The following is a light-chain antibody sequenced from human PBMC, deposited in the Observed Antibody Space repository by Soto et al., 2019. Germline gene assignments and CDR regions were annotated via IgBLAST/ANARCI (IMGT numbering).Light chain of an antibody. J-gene: IGKJ1*01. CDR1: QSISTY. CDR2: DAS. CDR3: QHYNSYSEA. Sequence: DIQMTQSPSTLSASVGDRVTITCRASQSISTYLAWYQQKPGRAPKLLIYDASGLEGGVPSRFSGSGSGTEFTLTISSLQPDDFATYYCQHYNSYSEAFGQGTKVDI. V-gene: IGKV1-5*01.